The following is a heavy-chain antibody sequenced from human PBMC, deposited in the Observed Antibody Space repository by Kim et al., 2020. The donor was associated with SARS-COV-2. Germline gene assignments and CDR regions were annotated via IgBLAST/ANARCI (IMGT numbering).Heavy chain of an antibody. D-gene: IGHD5-18*01. CDR1: GASFSGDF. J-gene: IGHJ4*02. CDR2: INQSGGT. V-gene: IGHV4-34*01. Sequence: SETLSLTCAVYGASFSGDFWSWIRQPPGKGLQWIGDINQSGGTDYNPSLRSRLTISVDTSKNQFSLKLASVTAADTAVYYCAKKRGYTFSFDYWGQGILVTVSS. CDR3: AKKRGYTFSFDY.